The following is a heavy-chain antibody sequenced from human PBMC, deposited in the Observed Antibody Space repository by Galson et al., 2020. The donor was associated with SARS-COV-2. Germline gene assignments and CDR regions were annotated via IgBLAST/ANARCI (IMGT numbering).Heavy chain of an antibody. Sequence: SETLSLTCAVYGGSFSGYYWSWIRQPPGKGLEWIGEINSSGSTNYNPSLKSRVTISVDTSRNQISLKLTSVTAADTAMYYCARERRWDLYFDYWGQGNLVTVSS. CDR1: GGSFSGYY. CDR3: ARERRWDLYFDY. CDR2: INSSGST. V-gene: IGHV4-34*01. J-gene: IGHJ4*02. D-gene: IGHD1-26*01.